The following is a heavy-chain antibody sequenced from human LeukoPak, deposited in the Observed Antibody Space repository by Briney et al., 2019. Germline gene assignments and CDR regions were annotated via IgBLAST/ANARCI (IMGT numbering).Heavy chain of an antibody. CDR3: ASRSGSGSFYPFDAFDI. CDR1: GFTFSSYA. CDR2: ISGSGGST. Sequence: GGSLRLSCAVSGFTFSSYAMSWVRQAPGKGLEWVSVISGSGGSTYYADSVKGRFTISRDNSKNTLYLQMSSLRAEDTAVYYCASRSGSGSFYPFDAFDIWGQGTMVTVSS. J-gene: IGHJ3*02. D-gene: IGHD3-10*01. V-gene: IGHV3-23*01.